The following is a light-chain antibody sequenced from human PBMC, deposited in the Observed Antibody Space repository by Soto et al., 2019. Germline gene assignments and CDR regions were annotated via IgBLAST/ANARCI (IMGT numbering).Light chain of an antibody. CDR1: SSDVADYNY. Sequence: QSALTQPASVSGSPGQSITISCTGTSSDVADYNYVSWYQQHPGKPPKLVIYEVSGRPSGISNRFSGSKSGNTASLTISGLQDEDEADYYCSSYTTSSTLVVFGGGTKLTVL. CDR3: SSYTTSSTLVV. J-gene: IGLJ2*01. CDR2: EVS. V-gene: IGLV2-14*01.